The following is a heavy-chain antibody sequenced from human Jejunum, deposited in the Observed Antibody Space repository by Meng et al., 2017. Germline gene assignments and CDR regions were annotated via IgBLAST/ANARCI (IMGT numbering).Heavy chain of an antibody. CDR2: IWFDGSNK. D-gene: IGHD1-14*01. CDR3: ATTGEDGAGLDY. CDR1: GFTFSSYG. J-gene: IGHJ4*02. V-gene: IGHV3-33*01. Sequence: QVQLVESGGGVVQPGRSLRLSCAASGFTFSSYGMHWVRQAPGKGLEWVSLIWFDGSNKYYSESVKGRFTISRDNSKNTLYLQMNSPRAEDTAVYYCATTGEDGAGLDYWGQGTLVTVSS.